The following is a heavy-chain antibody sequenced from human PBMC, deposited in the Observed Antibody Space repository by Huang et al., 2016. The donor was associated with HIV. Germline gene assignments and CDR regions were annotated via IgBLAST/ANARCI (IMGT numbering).Heavy chain of an antibody. V-gene: IGHV3-49*03. CDR2: VRSIGYGGTT. CDR1: GFTFRDYV. D-gene: IGHD3-22*01. J-gene: IGHJ3*02. CDR3: TRISRYDSSGYYPLGTFDI. Sequence: TASGFTFRDYVMTWFRQAPGKGLEWVGFVRSIGYGGTTEYAASVKGRFTISRDDSKSVAYLKMNSLKTEDTAVYYCTRISRYDSSGYYPLGTFDIWGQGTLVTVSS.